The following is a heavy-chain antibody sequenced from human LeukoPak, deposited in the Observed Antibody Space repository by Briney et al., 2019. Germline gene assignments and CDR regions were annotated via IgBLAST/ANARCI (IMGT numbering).Heavy chain of an antibody. CDR3: ARTVFGSTSPTRYYYYMDV. CDR1: GGSVSGYY. D-gene: IGHD2-2*01. V-gene: IGHV4-4*07. J-gene: IGHJ6*03. Sequence: PETLSLTCSVSGGSVSGYYWGWIRQPAGKGLEWIGRISTSGSTNYNPSLKSRVTISLDNSKNQFSLTLTSVTAADTAIYFCARTVFGSTSPTRYYYYMDVWGKGATVTVSS. CDR2: ISTSGST.